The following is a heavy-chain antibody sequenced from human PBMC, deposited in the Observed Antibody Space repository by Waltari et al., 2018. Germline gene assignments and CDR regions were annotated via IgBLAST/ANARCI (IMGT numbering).Heavy chain of an antibody. CDR3: ARHFLQWLVQILYYYYGMDV. CDR1: GYSISSGYY. CDR2: IYHSGST. Sequence: QVQLQESGPGLVKPSETLSLTCAVSGYSISSGYYWGWLRQPPGKGLEWIGSIYHSGSTYYNPSLKSRVTISVDTSKNQFSLKLSSVTAADTAVYYCARHFLQWLVQILYYYYGMDVWGQGTTVTVSS. D-gene: IGHD6-19*01. V-gene: IGHV4-38-2*01. J-gene: IGHJ6*02.